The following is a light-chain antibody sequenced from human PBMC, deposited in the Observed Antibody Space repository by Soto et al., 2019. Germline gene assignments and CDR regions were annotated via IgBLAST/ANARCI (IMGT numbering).Light chain of an antibody. CDR2: EGS. J-gene: IGLJ3*02. CDR3: CSYAGSQTWV. CDR1: SSDVGSYNL. V-gene: IGLV2-23*01. Sequence: QSVLTQPASVSGSPGQSITISCTGTSSDVGSYNLVSWYQQHPGKAPKLMIYEGSKRPSGVSNRFSGSRSGNTASLTISGLQAEDEADYYCCSYAGSQTWVFGGGTKLTVL.